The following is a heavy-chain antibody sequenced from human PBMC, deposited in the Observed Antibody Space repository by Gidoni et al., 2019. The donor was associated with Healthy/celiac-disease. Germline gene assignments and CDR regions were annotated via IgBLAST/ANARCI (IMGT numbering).Heavy chain of an antibody. CDR2: IKHSGST. J-gene: IGHJ5*02. Sequence: QVQLQQWGAGLLKPSETLSLTCAVYGGSFSGYYWSWIRQPPGKGLEWIGEIKHSGSTNYNPSLKSRVTISVDTSKNQFSLKLSSVTAADTAVYYCARGVAAGTSNWFDPWGQGTLVTVSS. D-gene: IGHD6-13*01. V-gene: IGHV4-34*01. CDR3: ARGVAAGTSNWFDP. CDR1: GGSFSGYY.